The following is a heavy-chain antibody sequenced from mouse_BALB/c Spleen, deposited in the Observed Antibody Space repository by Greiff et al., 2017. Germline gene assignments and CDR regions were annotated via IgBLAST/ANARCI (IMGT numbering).Heavy chain of an antibody. J-gene: IGHJ1*01. CDR3: ANGGLRQDFDV. CDR2: INPSNGRT. V-gene: IGHV1S81*02. D-gene: IGHD2-4*01. Sequence: QVQLQQPGAELVKPGASVKLSCKASGYTFTSYWMHWVKQRPGQGLEWIGEINPSNGRTNYNEKFKSKATLTVDKSSSTAYMQLSSLTSEDSAVYYCANGGLRQDFDVWGAGTTVTVSA. CDR1: GYTFTSYW.